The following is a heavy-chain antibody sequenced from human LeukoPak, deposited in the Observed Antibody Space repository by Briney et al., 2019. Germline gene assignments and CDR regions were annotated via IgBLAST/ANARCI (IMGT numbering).Heavy chain of an antibody. Sequence: SATLSLTCTVSGGSISSYYWSWIRPPPGKGLEWIGYIYTSGSTNYNPSLKSRVTISVDTSKNQFSLKLSSVTAADTAVYYCARLRGNWFDPWGQGTLVTVSS. CDR3: ARLRGNWFDP. CDR2: IYTSGST. CDR1: GGSISSYY. J-gene: IGHJ5*02. V-gene: IGHV4-4*09. D-gene: IGHD3-16*01.